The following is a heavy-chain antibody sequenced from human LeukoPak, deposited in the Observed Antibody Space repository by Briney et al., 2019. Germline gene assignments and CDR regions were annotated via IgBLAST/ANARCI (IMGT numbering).Heavy chain of an antibody. Sequence: SETLSLTCTVSGGSISSYYWSWIRQPPGKGLEWIGYIYYSGSTNYNPSLKSRVTISVDTSKNQFSLKLSCVTAADTAVYYCARGGSGSYYNPFVGWGQGTLVTVSS. CDR2: IYYSGST. D-gene: IGHD3-10*01. CDR1: GGSISSYY. CDR3: ARGGSGSYYNPFVG. V-gene: IGHV4-59*01. J-gene: IGHJ4*02.